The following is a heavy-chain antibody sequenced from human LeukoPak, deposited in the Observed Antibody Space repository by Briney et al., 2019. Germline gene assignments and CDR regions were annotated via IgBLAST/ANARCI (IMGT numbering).Heavy chain of an antibody. CDR1: GFTFSSYE. J-gene: IGHJ4*02. CDR3: ARANGYCSGGTCPGY. CDR2: ISSSGSTI. V-gene: IGHV3-48*03. D-gene: IGHD2-15*01. Sequence: GGSLRLSCAASGFTFSSYEMNWVRQAPGKGLEWVSYISSSGSTIYYADSVKGRFTISRDNAKNSLYLQMNSLRAEDTAVYYCARANGYCSGGTCPGYWGQGTLVTVSS.